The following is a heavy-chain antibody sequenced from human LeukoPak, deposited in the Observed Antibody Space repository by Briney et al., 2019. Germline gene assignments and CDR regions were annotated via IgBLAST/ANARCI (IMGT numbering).Heavy chain of an antibody. J-gene: IGHJ4*02. V-gene: IGHV3-11*06. CDR2: IGSSSSYT. Sequence: GGSLRLSCAASGFTFSDYYMSWIRQAPGKGLEWVSYIGSSSSYTNYADSVKGRFTISRDNAKNSLYLQMNSLRAEDTAVYYCARTDRTYYYDSSGYFLDYWGQGTLVTVSS. D-gene: IGHD3-22*01. CDR1: GFTFSDYY. CDR3: ARTDRTYYYDSSGYFLDY.